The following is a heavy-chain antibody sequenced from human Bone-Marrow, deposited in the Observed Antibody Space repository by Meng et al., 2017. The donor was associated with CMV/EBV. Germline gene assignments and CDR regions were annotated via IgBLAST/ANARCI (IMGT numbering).Heavy chain of an antibody. Sequence: ASVKVSCKASGYTFTTYDIYWVRQATGQGLEWMGWMNPNSGNTGYAQKFQGRVTLTRVTSISTAYMELSSLTSDDTAVYYCARTRIEVEPDGRKIKYYNYGMDVWGQGTTVTVSS. J-gene: IGHJ6*02. D-gene: IGHD2-2*01. CDR1: GYTFTTYD. CDR3: ARTRIEVEPDGRKIKYYNYGMDV. CDR2: MNPNSGNT. V-gene: IGHV1-8*01.